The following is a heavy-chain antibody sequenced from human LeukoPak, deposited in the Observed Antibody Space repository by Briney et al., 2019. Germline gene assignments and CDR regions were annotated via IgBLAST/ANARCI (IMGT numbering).Heavy chain of an antibody. Sequence: GGSLRLSCAASGFSFSTFWMGWVRQAPGKGLDWVANINQDEGEIYYADSVRGRFTISRDNAKNSLFLQMNSLRVEDTALYYCARLTVVGATVGFDFWGQGTLVTVSS. D-gene: IGHD1-26*01. CDR2: INQDEGEI. CDR3: ARLTVVGATVGFDF. J-gene: IGHJ4*02. CDR1: GFSFSTFW. V-gene: IGHV3-7*01.